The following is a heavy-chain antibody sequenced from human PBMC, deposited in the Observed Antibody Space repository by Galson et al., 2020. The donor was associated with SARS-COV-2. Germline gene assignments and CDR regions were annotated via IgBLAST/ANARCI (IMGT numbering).Heavy chain of an antibody. J-gene: IGHJ6*02. CDR3: ASMDV. V-gene: IGHV3-9*01. Sequence: SLKISCAASGFTFDDYAMHWVRQAPGKGLEWVSGISWNSGSIGYADSVKGRFTISRDNAKNSLYLQMNSLRAEDTALYYCASMDVWGQGTTVTVSS. CDR2: ISWNSGSI. CDR1: GFTFDDYA.